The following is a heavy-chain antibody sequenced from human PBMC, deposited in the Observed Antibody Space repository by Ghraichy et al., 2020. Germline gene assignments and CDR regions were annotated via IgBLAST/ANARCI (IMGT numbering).Heavy chain of an antibody. Sequence: GGSLRLSCAASGFTFSGYAMSWVRQAPGKGLEWVSVISDSGGGTYYADSVKGRFTISRDNAKNTLYLQMSSLRAEDTALYYCAKSGGDRGYSYPDAFDIWGQGTLVTFSS. CDR2: ISDSGGGT. J-gene: IGHJ3*02. D-gene: IGHD5-18*01. CDR1: GFTFSGYA. CDR3: AKSGGDRGYSYPDAFDI. V-gene: IGHV3-23*01.